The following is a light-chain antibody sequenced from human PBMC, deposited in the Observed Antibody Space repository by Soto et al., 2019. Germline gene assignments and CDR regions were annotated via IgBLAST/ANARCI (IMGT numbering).Light chain of an antibody. V-gene: IGKV3-15*01. CDR2: GAS. CDR3: QQYNNWPPTYT. J-gene: IGKJ2*01. Sequence: EVVMTQSPDTLSVSPGESVTLSCRASRSISKNLAWFQQRPGQAPRLLIYGASARDTSIPARFSGSGSGTEFTLTISSLQPDDVAVYYCQQYNNWPPTYTFGQGTKVEIK. CDR1: RSISKN.